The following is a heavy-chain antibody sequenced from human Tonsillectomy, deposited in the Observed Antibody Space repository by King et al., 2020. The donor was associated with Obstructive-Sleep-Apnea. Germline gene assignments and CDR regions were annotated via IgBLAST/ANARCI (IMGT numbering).Heavy chain of an antibody. CDR3: AKNPLDSSSSDYYYYYGMDV. V-gene: IGHV3-23*04. J-gene: IGHJ6*02. Sequence: QLVQSGGGLVQPGGSLRLSCAASGFTFSSYDMTWVRQAPGKGLEWVSSISGSGDKTYYADSVKGLFTISRDNSKNTLYLQMNSLRAEDTAVYYCAKNPLDSSSSDYYYYYGMDVWGQGTPVTVSS. CDR1: GFTFSSYD. D-gene: IGHD6-6*01. CDR2: ISGSGDKT.